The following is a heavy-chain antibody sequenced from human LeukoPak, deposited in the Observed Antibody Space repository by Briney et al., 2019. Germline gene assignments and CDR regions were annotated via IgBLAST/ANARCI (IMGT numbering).Heavy chain of an antibody. J-gene: IGHJ3*01. CDR1: GFTFSSYW. CDR2: IKRDGSDM. D-gene: IGHD6-19*01. V-gene: IGHV3-7*01. Sequence: PGGSLRLSCAASGFTFSSYWMTWVRQAPGKGLEWVANIKRDGSDMHYVDSVKGRFTLSRDNAKNSLYLQMNSLRAEDTAVYYCARDASPGDSSAWFDASDLWGQGTMVSVSS. CDR3: ARDASPGDSSAWFDASDL.